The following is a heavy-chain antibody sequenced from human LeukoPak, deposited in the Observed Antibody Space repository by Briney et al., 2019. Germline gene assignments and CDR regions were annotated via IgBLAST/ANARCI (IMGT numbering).Heavy chain of an antibody. D-gene: IGHD3-3*01. CDR3: ARGRGYDFWSGYYTGRHWFDP. CDR1: GGSFSGYY. Sequence: PSETMSLTCAVYGGSFSGYYWSWIRQPPGKGLEWIGEINHSGSTNYNPSLKSRVTISVDTSKNQFSLKLSSVTAADTAVYYCARGRGYDFWSGYYTGRHWFDPWGQGTLVTVSS. V-gene: IGHV4-34*01. J-gene: IGHJ5*02. CDR2: INHSGST.